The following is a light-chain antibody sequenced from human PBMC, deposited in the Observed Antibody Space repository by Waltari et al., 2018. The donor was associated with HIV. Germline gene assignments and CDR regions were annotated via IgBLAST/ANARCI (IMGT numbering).Light chain of an antibody. Sequence: QSALTQPPSASGSPGQSVTISCTGTSSDVGGYNYVSWYQQHPGKAPKLMIYEVSTRPSGVPDRFSGSKSGNTASLTVSGLQAEDESYYYCSSYAGSNNFGVFGGGTKLTVL. CDR2: EVS. CDR1: SSDVGGYNY. V-gene: IGLV2-8*01. J-gene: IGLJ2*01. CDR3: SSYAGSNNFGV.